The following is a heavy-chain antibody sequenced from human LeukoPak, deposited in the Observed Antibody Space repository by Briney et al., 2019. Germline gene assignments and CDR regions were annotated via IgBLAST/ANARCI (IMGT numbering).Heavy chain of an antibody. V-gene: IGHV1-46*01. D-gene: IGHD6-19*01. J-gene: IGHJ4*02. CDR2: INPSGGST. Sequence: ASVKASCKASGYIFTSYNIYWVRQAPGQGLEWMGIINPSGGSTNYAQKFQGRVTMTRDTSTSTVYMELSSLRSEDTAVYYCARFAVHRRITVAGQFGLDYWGQGTLVSVSS. CDR1: GYIFTSYN. CDR3: ARFAVHRRITVAGQFGLDY.